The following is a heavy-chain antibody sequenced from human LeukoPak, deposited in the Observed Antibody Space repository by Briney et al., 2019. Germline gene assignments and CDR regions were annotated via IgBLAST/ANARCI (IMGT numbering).Heavy chain of an antibody. Sequence: GGSLRLSCAASGFTFSDYYMSWIRQTPGKGLEWVSYISSSGSTIYYADSVKGRFTISRDNSKNTLYLQMNSLRAEDTAVYYCARDPYYYDSSGYPDYWGQGTLVTVSS. CDR2: ISSSGSTI. D-gene: IGHD3-22*01. CDR3: ARDPYYYDSSGYPDY. CDR1: GFTFSDYY. V-gene: IGHV3-11*04. J-gene: IGHJ4*02.